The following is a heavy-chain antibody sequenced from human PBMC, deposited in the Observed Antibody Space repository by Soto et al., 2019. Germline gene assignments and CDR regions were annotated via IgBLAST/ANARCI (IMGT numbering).Heavy chain of an antibody. CDR1: GFTFSSDD. CDR2: ISSNGGTT. CDR3: VRRVSGNYDY. D-gene: IGHD1-7*01. Sequence: EVELAESGGGMVQPGGSLRLSCVASGFTFSSDDMHWVRQAPGKGLEYISSISSNGGTTYYGNSVKGRFTISRDNSKNTLCLQMGSLRAEDMAVYYCVRRVSGNYDYWGQGTLVTVSS. J-gene: IGHJ4*02. V-gene: IGHV3-64*01.